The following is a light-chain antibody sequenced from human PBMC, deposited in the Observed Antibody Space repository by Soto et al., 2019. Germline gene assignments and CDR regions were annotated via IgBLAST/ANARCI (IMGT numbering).Light chain of an antibody. Sequence: QSALTQPACVSGSPGQSITISCTGTSSDVGTYNLVSWYQHHPGKAPKLMIYEGSKRPSGVSNRFSGSKSGNTASLTISGLQAEDEADYYCCSYAGSSTYWVFGGGTKLTVL. CDR3: CSYAGSSTYWV. V-gene: IGLV2-23*01. CDR1: SSDVGTYNL. J-gene: IGLJ3*02. CDR2: EGS.